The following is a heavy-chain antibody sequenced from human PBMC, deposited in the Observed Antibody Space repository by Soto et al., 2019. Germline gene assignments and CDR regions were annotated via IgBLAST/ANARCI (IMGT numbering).Heavy chain of an antibody. J-gene: IGHJ6*02. V-gene: IGHV1-18*01. D-gene: IGHD2-8*01. CDR1: XYXXXXXG. CDR3: AKNGQPPYYYYGLDV. CDR2: ISGYNGDT. Sequence: XXVKVSCXXXXYXXXXXGXXXVXXXXXQGLEWMGWISGYNGDTNYAQKFQGRVSMTIDTSTTTAYMELRSLTSDDTAVYYCAKNGQPPYYYYGLDVWGQGTKITVSS.